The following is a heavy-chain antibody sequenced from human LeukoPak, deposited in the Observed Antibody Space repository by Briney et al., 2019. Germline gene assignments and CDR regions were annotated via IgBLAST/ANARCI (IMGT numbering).Heavy chain of an antibody. CDR1: GFTFSNYA. CDR3: AKDIGRGSGFFDS. CDR2: ISYSGGST. Sequence: GGSLRLSCVASGFTFSNYAMNWVRQVPGKGPEWVSRISYSGGSTYYADSVKGRFTISRDNSKNTVYLQMTSLRAEDTAIYYCAKDIGRGSGFFDSWGQGAPIIVSS. V-gene: IGHV3-23*01. J-gene: IGHJ4*02.